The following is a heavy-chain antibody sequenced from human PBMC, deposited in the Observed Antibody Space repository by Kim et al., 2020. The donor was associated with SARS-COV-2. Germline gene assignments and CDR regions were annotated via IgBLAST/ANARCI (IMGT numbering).Heavy chain of an antibody. CDR2: FSYTGRA. V-gene: IGHV4-59*01. Sequence: SETLSLTCSVSGGSSTNYYWNWIRQPPGKALEWIGCFSYTGRADYNPSLANRVSISADTSKNQLSLKLNSVTAADTAVYYCARSPGAFHGRVLVYWGQGSVLRVSS. CDR3: ARSPGAFHGRVLVY. D-gene: IGHD3-10*01. CDR1: GGSSTNYY. J-gene: IGHJ4*02.